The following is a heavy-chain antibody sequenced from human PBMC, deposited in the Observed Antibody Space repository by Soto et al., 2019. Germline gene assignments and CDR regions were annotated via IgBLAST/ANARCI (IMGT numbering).Heavy chain of an antibody. CDR3: ARSVAVPGAHMDD. Sequence: SETLSLTCGVSGVSISGSYWHWIRQSPGKGLEWLGYVYYTGSTNYSPSLRSRVSISVDTSKNEFSLRLSSVTAADTAVYFCARSVAVPGAHMDDWGQGTQVTVSS. V-gene: IGHV4-59*01. CDR2: VYYTGST. D-gene: IGHD6-19*01. J-gene: IGHJ4*02. CDR1: GVSISGSY.